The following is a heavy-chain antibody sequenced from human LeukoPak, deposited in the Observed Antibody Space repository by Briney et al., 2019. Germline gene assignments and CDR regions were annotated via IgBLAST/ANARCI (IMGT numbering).Heavy chain of an antibody. V-gene: IGHV1-18*01. J-gene: IGHJ5*02. CDR2: ISAYKGQT. D-gene: IGHD3-22*01. Sequence: ASVKVSRKASGYTFTKYGISWVRQAPGQGLEWMGWISAYKGQTNYAQKLQGRVTMTTDTSTTTAYMELRSLRSDDTAVYYCARGSYYDYSGFDHWGQGTLVTVSS. CDR1: GYTFTKYG. CDR3: ARGSYYDYSGFDH.